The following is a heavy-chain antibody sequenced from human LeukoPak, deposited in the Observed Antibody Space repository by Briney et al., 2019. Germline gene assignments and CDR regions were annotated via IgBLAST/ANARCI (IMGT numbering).Heavy chain of an antibody. CDR1: GFTFSRYN. CDR2: IGTSSNNI. CDR3: ASGTVGNYALDY. D-gene: IGHD1-7*01. J-gene: IGHJ4*02. Sequence: GGSLRLSCAASGFTFSRYNMNWVRQAPGKGLEWVSSIGTSSNNIYYTDSVKGRFTISIDNAKNSLYLQVDSLRVEDTAVYFCASGTVGNYALDYWGQGTLVTVSS. V-gene: IGHV3-21*01.